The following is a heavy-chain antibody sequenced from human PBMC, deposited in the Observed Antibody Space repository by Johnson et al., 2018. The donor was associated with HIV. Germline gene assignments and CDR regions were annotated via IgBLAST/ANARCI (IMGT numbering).Heavy chain of an antibody. CDR3: AKHNGLDSSWPFDAFDI. J-gene: IGHJ3*02. V-gene: IGHV3-30*02. Sequence: QMLLVESGGGVVQPGGSLRLSCAASGFPFSNYGMPWVRQAPGKGLEWVAFIRFDGSNKYYVDSVKGRFTISRDSSKNTLYLQLHSLRPEDTAVYYCAKHNGLDSSWPFDAFDIWGQGTRVTVSS. CDR2: IRFDGSNK. CDR1: GFPFSNYG. D-gene: IGHD6-13*01.